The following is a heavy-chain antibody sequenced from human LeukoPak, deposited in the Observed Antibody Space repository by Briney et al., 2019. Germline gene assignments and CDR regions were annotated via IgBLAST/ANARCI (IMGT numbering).Heavy chain of an antibody. CDR2: IYYSGST. Sequence: KTSETLSLTCTVSGGSISSYYWSWIRQPPGKGLEWIGYIYYSGSTNYNPSLKSRVTISVDTSKNQFSLKLSSVTAADTAVYYCARGLYCSSTSCYEGYFQHWGQGTLVTVSS. J-gene: IGHJ1*01. CDR3: ARGLYCSSTSCYEGYFQH. V-gene: IGHV4-59*01. CDR1: GGSISSYY. D-gene: IGHD2-2*01.